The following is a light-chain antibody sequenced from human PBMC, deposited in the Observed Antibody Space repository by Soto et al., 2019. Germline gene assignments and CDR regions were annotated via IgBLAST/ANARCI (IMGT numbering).Light chain of an antibody. CDR1: QSISSW. V-gene: IGKV1-5*03. CDR3: QQYNSYPYT. CDR2: KAS. J-gene: IGKJ2*01. Sequence: DIQMIHSPSTLSASVGDRVTITCRASQSISSWLAWYQQKPGKAPKLLIYKASSLESGVHSRFSGSESGTEFTLTISSLQPDDFATYYCQQYNSYPYTFGQGTKLEIK.